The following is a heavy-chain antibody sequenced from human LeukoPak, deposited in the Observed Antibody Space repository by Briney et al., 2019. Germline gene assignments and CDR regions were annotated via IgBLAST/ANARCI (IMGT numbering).Heavy chain of an antibody. CDR1: GGSISSYY. Sequence: SETLSLTCTVSGGSISSYYWSWIRQPPGKGLEWIGYIYYSGSTNYNPSLKSRVTISVDTSKNQFSLKLSSVTAADTAVYYCARARAGELLWFGELSPTRDYYYYMDVWGKGTTVTISS. J-gene: IGHJ6*03. D-gene: IGHD3-10*01. CDR3: ARARAGELLWFGELSPTRDYYYYMDV. V-gene: IGHV4-59*01. CDR2: IYYSGST.